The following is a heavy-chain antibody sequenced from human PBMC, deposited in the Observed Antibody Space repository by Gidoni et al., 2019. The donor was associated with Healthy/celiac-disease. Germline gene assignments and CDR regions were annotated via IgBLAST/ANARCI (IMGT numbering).Heavy chain of an antibody. V-gene: IGHV4-34*01. CDR3: ARVTVTTQFNWFDP. J-gene: IGHJ5*02. CDR2: INHSGST. CDR1: GGSFSGYY. D-gene: IGHD4-4*01. Sequence: QVQLQQWGAGLLKPSETLSLTCAVYGGSFSGYYWSWIRQPPGKGLEWIGEINHSGSTNYNPSLKSRVTISVDTSKNQFSLKLSSVTAADTAVYYCARVTVTTQFNWFDPWGQGTLVTVSS.